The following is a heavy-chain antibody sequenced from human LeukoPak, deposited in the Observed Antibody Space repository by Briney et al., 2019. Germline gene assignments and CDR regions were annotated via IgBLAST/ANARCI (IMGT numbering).Heavy chain of an antibody. CDR1: GGSISSYF. J-gene: IGHJ4*02. CDR3: ARDLSGWSILDY. Sequence: PSETLSLTCTVSGGSISSYFWSWIRQPAGKGLEWIGRIYTSGSTNYNPSLNSRVTMSIDTSTNQFPLKLSSVTAADTAVYFCARDLSGWSILDYWGQGTLVTVSS. V-gene: IGHV4-4*07. CDR2: IYTSGST. D-gene: IGHD6-19*01.